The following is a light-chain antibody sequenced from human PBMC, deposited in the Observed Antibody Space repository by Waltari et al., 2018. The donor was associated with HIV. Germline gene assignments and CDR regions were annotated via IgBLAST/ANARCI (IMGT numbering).Light chain of an antibody. CDR2: GAS. V-gene: IGKV3-20*01. Sequence: ELVLTQSPGTLSLSTGERATLSCRASQSVSSSYLAWYQQKPGQAPRLLIYGASSRATGIPDRFSGSGSGTDFTLTISRLEPEDFAVYYCQQYGARAYTFGQGTKLEIK. CDR1: QSVSSSY. J-gene: IGKJ2*01. CDR3: QQYGARAYT.